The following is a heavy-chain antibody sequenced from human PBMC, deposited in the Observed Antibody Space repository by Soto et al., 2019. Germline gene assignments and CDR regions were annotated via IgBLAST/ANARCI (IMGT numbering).Heavy chain of an antibody. V-gene: IGHV4-30-4*01. D-gene: IGHD4-17*01. Sequence: SETLSLTCTVSGGSISSGDYYWSWIRQPPGKGLEWIGYIYYSGSTYYNPSLKSRVTISVDTSKNQFSLKLSSVTAADTVVYYCARGPSITVTTGRFFDYWGQGTLVTVSS. J-gene: IGHJ4*02. CDR1: GGSISSGDYY. CDR2: IYYSGST. CDR3: ARGPSITVTTGRFFDY.